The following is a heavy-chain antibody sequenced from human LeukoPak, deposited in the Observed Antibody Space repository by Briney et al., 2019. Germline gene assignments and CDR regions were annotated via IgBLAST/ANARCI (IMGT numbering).Heavy chain of an antibody. Sequence: SETLSLTCAVYGGSFSGYYWSWIRQPAGKGLEWIGRIYTSGSTNYNPSLKSRVTMSVDTSKNQFSLKLSSVTAADTAVYYCARVSPYCSGGSCYFDYWGQGTLVTVSS. J-gene: IGHJ4*02. CDR1: GGSFSGYY. CDR2: IYTSGST. D-gene: IGHD2-15*01. CDR3: ARVSPYCSGGSCYFDY. V-gene: IGHV4-59*10.